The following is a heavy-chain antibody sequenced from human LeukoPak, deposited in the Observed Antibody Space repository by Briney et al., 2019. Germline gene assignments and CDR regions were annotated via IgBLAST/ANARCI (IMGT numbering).Heavy chain of an antibody. CDR3: ARDRSVNWGYY. J-gene: IGHJ4*02. CDR1: GYTFTGYY. D-gene: IGHD7-27*01. CDR2: INPKSGGT. Sequence: ASVKVSCKASGYTFTGYYMHWVRQAPGQGLEWMGWINPKSGGTKYAQNFQGRVTMTRDTSISTAYMELSGQRSDDTAAYYCARDRSVNWGYYWGQGTLVTVSS. V-gene: IGHV1-2*02.